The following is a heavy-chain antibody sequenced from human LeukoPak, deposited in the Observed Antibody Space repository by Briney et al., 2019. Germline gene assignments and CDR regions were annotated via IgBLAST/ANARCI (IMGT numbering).Heavy chain of an antibody. CDR3: ARDRYGIRRDYFDY. CDR2: IWYDGTNK. V-gene: IGHV3-33*01. Sequence: GGSLRLSCAASGFTFSDYGMHWVRQAPGKGLEWVALIWYDGTNKYYVDSVKGRFTISRDNSKNTLYLQMNSLRADDTAVYYCARDRYGIRRDYFDYWGQGILVTVSS. J-gene: IGHJ4*02. D-gene: IGHD5-18*01. CDR1: GFTFSDYG.